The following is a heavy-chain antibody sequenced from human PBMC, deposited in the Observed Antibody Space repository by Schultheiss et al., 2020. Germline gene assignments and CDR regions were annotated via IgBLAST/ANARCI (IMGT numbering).Heavy chain of an antibody. V-gene: IGHV4-31*03. D-gene: IGHD2-15*01. J-gene: IGHJ5*02. CDR1: GGSISSGGYY. Sequence: SETLSLTCTVSGGSISSGGYYWSWIRQHPGKGLEWIGYIYYSGSTFYNPSLKSRVTISVDTSKNQFSLKLSSVTAADTAVYYCARDWWYCSGGSCYSPPQLRWFDPWGQGTLVNGYS. CDR2: IYYSGST. CDR3: ARDWWYCSGGSCYSPPQLRWFDP.